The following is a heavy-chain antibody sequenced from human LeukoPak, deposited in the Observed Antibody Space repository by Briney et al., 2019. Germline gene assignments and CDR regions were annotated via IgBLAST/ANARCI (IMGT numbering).Heavy chain of an antibody. V-gene: IGHV4-31*11. CDR1: GGSISNDDYS. CDR2: IYYSGST. J-gene: IGHJ6*02. Sequence: SETLSLTCAVSGGSISNDDYSWSWIRQPPGKGLEWLGYIYYSGSTYYNPSLKSRVTISVDTSKNQFSLKLSSVTAADTAVYYCARSYCSSTSCYGGYYYYGMDVWGQGTTVTVSS. CDR3: ARSYCSSTSCYGGYYYYGMDV. D-gene: IGHD2-2*01.